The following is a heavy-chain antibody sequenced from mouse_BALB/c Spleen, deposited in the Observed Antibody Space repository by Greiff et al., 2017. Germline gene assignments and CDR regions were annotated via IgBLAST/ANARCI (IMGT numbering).Heavy chain of an antibody. CDR1: GYTFTSYW. V-gene: IGHV1-69*02. Sequence: QVQLQQPGAELVKPGASVKLSCKASGYTFTSYWMNWVKQRPGRGLEWIGRIDPSDSETHYNQKFKDKATLTVDKSSSTAYIQLSSLTSEDSAVYYCARGAMDYWGQGTSVTVSS. CDR2: IDPSDSET. CDR3: ARGAMDY. J-gene: IGHJ4*01.